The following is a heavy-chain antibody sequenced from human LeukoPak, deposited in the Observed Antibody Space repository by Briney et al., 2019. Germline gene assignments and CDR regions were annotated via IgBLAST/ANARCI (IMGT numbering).Heavy chain of an antibody. J-gene: IGHJ4*02. CDR2: STDKPHSYST. V-gene: IGHV3-72*01. CDR3: VRGHRSFDL. CDR1: GFRLSDHY. Sequence: GGSLRLSCVGSGFRLSDHYMDWVRQAPGKGLEWIGRSTDKPHSYSTQYAASVEGRFTISRDESKNSLLLQMNNLETEDTAVYYCVRGHRSFDLRGQGALVTVSS.